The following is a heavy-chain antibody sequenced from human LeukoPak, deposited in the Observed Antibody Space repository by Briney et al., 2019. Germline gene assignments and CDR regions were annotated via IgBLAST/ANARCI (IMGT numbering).Heavy chain of an antibody. J-gene: IGHJ5*02. CDR1: GFTFSTYA. CDR3: AKEGGLFDSSGYSES. Sequence: GGSLRLSCAASGFTFSTYAMSWVRQAPGTGLEWVSVISGSGGSTYYTDSVKGRFTISRDNSESTLYLQMNSLRAEDTAVYYCAKEGGLFDSSGYSESWGQGTPVSVSS. CDR2: ISGSGGST. D-gene: IGHD3-22*01. V-gene: IGHV3-23*01.